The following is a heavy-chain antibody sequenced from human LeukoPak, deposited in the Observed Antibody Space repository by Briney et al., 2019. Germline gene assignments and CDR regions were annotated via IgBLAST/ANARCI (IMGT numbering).Heavy chain of an antibody. J-gene: IGHJ6*03. CDR3: ARTLLAAAGSPLYYYYYMDV. CDR1: GYTFTSYY. V-gene: IGHV1-46*01. Sequence: ASVKVSCKASGYTFTSYYMHWVRQAPGQGLEWMGIINPSGGSTSYAQKFQGRVTMTRDMSTSTVYMELSSLRSEDTAVYYCARTLLAAAGSPLYYYYYMDVWGKGTTVTISS. CDR2: INPSGGST. D-gene: IGHD6-13*01.